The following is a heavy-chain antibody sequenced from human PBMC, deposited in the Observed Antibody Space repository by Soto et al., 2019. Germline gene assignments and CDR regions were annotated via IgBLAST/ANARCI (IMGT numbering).Heavy chain of an antibody. CDR3: ARGIFGVVTLVGVWFDP. D-gene: IGHD3-3*01. CDR2: MNPNSGNT. Sequence: ASVKVSCKASGYTFTSYDINWVRQATGQGLEWMGWMNPNSGNTGYAQKFQGRVTMTRNTSISTAYMELSSLRSEDTAVYYCARGIFGVVTLVGVWFDPWGQGTLVTVS. V-gene: IGHV1-8*01. CDR1: GYTFTSYD. J-gene: IGHJ5*02.